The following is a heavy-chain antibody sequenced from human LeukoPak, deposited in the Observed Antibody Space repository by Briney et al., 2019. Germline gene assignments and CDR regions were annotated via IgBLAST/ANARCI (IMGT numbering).Heavy chain of an antibody. Sequence: GGSLRLSCAASGFTFSDYTMSWVRQAPGKGLEWVSGISGSGDNTYYADSVKGRFTISRDNSKNTLYVQVNSLGTEDTAAYYCAKGSYYDSSGSFYFDYWGQGTLVTVSS. CDR1: GFTFSDYT. CDR3: AKGSYYDSSGSFYFDY. J-gene: IGHJ4*02. D-gene: IGHD3-22*01. V-gene: IGHV3-23*01. CDR2: ISGSGDNT.